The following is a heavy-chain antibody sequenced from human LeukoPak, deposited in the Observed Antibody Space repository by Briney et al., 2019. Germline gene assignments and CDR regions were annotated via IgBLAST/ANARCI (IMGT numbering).Heavy chain of an antibody. CDR3: ARHLTWLAATGPG. CDR2: ISASGTGT. D-gene: IGHD1-26*01. Sequence: GGSLRLSCAASGITFSSYAMRWVPQAPGKGMEWVSGISASGTGTYYADFVKGRSTISRDNSKNTLYLQVNSLGAEDTALYYCARHLTWLAATGPGWGQGTLVTVSS. CDR1: GITFSSYA. V-gene: IGHV3-23*01. J-gene: IGHJ4*02.